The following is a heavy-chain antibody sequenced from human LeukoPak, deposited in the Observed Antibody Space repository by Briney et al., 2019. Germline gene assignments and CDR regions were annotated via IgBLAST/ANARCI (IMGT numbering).Heavy chain of an antibody. CDR3: ASTNYNSSGYYFDY. J-gene: IGHJ4*02. Sequence: SETLSLTCTVSGGSVSSGSYYWSWIRQPPGKGLEWIGYIYYSGSTNYNPSLKSRVTISVDTSKNQFSLKLSSVTAADTAVYYCASTNYNSSGYYFDYWGQGTLVTVSS. D-gene: IGHD3-22*01. CDR1: GGSVSSGSYY. V-gene: IGHV4-61*01. CDR2: IYYSGST.